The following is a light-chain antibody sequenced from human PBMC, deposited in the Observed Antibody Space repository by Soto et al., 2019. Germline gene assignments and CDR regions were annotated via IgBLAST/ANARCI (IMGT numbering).Light chain of an antibody. V-gene: IGLV1-47*01. CDR3: AAWDDSLSGYV. CDR2: RNN. J-gene: IGLJ1*01. CDR1: SSNIGSNY. Sequence: QSVLTQPPSASGTPGQRVTISCSGSSSNIGSNYVYWYQHLPGTAPKLLIYRNNQRPSGVPDRFPGSKSGTSASLATSGLRSEDEADYYCAAWDDSLSGYVFGSGTKVTV.